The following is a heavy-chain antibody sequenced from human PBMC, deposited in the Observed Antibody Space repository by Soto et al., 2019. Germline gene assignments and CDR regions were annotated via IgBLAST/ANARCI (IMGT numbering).Heavy chain of an antibody. J-gene: IGHJ4*02. Sequence: SLRLSCTTSGFPFSSYAMHWVRQAPGKGLEWVALISHDGTKKYSADSVKGRFTISRDDSKSTLYLQMNNLIAEDTAVYYCAKDYSSGWYDYCDFWGQGTLVTVSS. CDR2: ISHDGTKK. D-gene: IGHD6-19*01. CDR3: AKDYSSGWYDYCDF. V-gene: IGHV3-30*18. CDR1: GFPFSSYA.